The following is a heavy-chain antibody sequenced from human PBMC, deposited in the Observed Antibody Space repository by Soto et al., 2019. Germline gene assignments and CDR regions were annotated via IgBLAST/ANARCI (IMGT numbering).Heavy chain of an antibody. CDR2: ISSSGSTI. Sequence: PGGSLRLSCAASGFTFSDYYMSWIRQAPGKGLEWVSYISSSGSTIYYADSVKGRFTISRDNAKNSLYLQMNSLRAEDTAVYYCARDLTSADNYDFWSGYSPAPVIGYWGQGTLVTVSS. CDR1: GFTFSDYY. D-gene: IGHD3-3*01. CDR3: ARDLTSADNYDFWSGYSPAPVIGY. V-gene: IGHV3-11*01. J-gene: IGHJ4*02.